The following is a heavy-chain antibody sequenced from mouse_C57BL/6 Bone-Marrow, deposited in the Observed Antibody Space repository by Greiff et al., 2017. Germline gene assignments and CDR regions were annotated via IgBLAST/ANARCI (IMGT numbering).Heavy chain of an antibody. J-gene: IGHJ3*01. Sequence: QVQLQQPGAELVKPGASVKLSCTASGFTFTSYWMHWVKQRPGQGLEWIGMIHPNSGSTNYNEKFKSKATLTVDKSSSTAYMQLSSQTSEDSAVYYYALIYYDYDGHFAYWGQGTLVTVSA. CDR1: GFTFTSYW. CDR3: ALIYYDYDGHFAY. D-gene: IGHD2-4*01. V-gene: IGHV1-64*01. CDR2: IHPNSGST.